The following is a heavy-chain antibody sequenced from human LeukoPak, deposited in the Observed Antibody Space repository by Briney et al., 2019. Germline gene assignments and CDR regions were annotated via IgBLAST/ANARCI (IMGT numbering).Heavy chain of an antibody. CDR1: GYSISSGFF. Sequence: SETLSLTCTVSGYSISSGFFWGWVRQPPEKGLEWIATIYHSGTSYYNRSLKSRVTISVDTSKNQISLKLTSVTAADTAMYYCARALEGVGYFDPWGQGTQVTVSS. CDR3: ARALEGVGYFDP. D-gene: IGHD5-12*01. J-gene: IGHJ5*02. V-gene: IGHV4-38-2*02. CDR2: IYHSGTS.